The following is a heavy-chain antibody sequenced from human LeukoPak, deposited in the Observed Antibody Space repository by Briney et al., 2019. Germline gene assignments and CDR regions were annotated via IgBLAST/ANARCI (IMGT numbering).Heavy chain of an antibody. CDR2: IYISGST. CDR1: GGSISSYY. CDR3: ARGHYYFVY. J-gene: IGHJ4*02. V-gene: IGHV4-4*07. Sequence: SGTLSLPCTVPGGSISSYYWSLIPQPPGKGPGGIGRIYISGSTNYNPPLKSRVTMSVDTSKNQFSLKLSSVTAADTAVYYCARGHYYFVYWGQGTLVTVSS.